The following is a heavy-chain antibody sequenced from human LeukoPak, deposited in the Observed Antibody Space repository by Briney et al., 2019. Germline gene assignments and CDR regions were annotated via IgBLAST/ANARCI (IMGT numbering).Heavy chain of an antibody. CDR2: ISSNGGRT. J-gene: IGHJ4*02. V-gene: IGHV3-64D*06. Sequence: GGSLRLSCSASGFTFGSYAMHWVRQAPGKGLEYVSAISSNGGRTHYADSVKGRFTISRDNSKDTLYLQMASLRPEDTAVYYCVKDSSFDWLFVSWGQGTLDTVSS. D-gene: IGHD3-9*01. CDR3: VKDSSFDWLFVS. CDR1: GFTFGSYA.